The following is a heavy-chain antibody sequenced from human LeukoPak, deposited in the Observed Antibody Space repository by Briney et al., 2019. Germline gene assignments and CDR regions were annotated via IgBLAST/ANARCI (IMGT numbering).Heavy chain of an antibody. CDR3: AKIGAYYDILTGYLDY. CDR1: GFTFSSYA. CDR2: ISGSGGST. V-gene: IGHV3-23*01. J-gene: IGHJ4*02. Sequence: PGGSLRLSCAASGFTFSSYAMSWVRQAPGKGLEWVSAISGSGGSTYYADSVKGRFTISRDNSKNTLCLQMNSLRAEDTAVYYCAKIGAYYDILTGYLDYWGQGTLVTVSS. D-gene: IGHD3-9*01.